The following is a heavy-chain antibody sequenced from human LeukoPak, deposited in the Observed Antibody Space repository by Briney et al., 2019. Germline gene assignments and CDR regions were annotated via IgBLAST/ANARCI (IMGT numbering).Heavy chain of an antibody. V-gene: IGHV4-39*01. Sequence: SETLSLTCTVSGGSISSSSYYWGWIRQPPGQGLEWIGSIYYSGSTYYNPSLKSRVTISVDTSKNQFSLKLSSVTAADTAVYYCARHNPMVRGVANYFDYWGQGTLVTVSS. CDR3: ARHNPMVRGVANYFDY. D-gene: IGHD3-10*01. CDR1: GGSISSSSYY. CDR2: IYYSGST. J-gene: IGHJ4*02.